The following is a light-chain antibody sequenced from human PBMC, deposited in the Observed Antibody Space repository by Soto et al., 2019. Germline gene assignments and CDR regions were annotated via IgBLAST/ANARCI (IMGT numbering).Light chain of an antibody. J-gene: IGLJ1*01. V-gene: IGLV2-8*01. CDR1: SSDVGGYNY. CDR3: NSYAGSNNDV. CDR2: EVN. Sequence: QSALTQPPSASGSPGQSVAISCTGTSSDVGGYNYVSWYQQHPGKAPRLMIYEVNKRPSGVPDRFSGSKSGNTAALTVSGLQSEDEADYYCNSYAGSNNDVFGSGTKVTVL.